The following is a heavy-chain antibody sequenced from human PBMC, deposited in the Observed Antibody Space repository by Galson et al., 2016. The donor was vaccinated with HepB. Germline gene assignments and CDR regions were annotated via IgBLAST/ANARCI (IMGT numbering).Heavy chain of an antibody. J-gene: IGHJ4*02. V-gene: IGHV5-51*01. Sequence: QSGAEVKKPGESLRISCKGAGYIFNNYWIGWVRQMPGKGLEWMGIIYPGDSETRYSPSFQGQVTISADTSMISAYLQWNRLKASDSAMYFCARVGMAGGSYFDLWGQGTLVTVSS. CDR1: GYIFNNYW. CDR3: ARVGMAGGSYFDL. D-gene: IGHD1-26*01. CDR2: IYPGDSET.